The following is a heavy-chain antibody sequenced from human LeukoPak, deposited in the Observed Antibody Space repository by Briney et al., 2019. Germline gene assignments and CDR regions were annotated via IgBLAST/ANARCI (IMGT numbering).Heavy chain of an antibody. Sequence: SETLSLTCTVSGGSISSGGYYWSWIRQHPGKGLEWIGYIYYSGSTYYNPSLKSRVTISVDTSKNQFSLKLSSVTAADTAVYYCANYGSGSYRFDPWGQGTLVTVSS. D-gene: IGHD3-10*01. J-gene: IGHJ5*02. CDR2: IYYSGST. V-gene: IGHV4-31*03. CDR3: ANYGSGSYRFDP. CDR1: GGSISSGGYY.